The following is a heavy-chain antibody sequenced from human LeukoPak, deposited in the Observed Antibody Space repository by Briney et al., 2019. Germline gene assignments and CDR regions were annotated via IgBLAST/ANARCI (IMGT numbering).Heavy chain of an antibody. CDR3: AKDLGYGDYGATFGIDY. J-gene: IGHJ4*02. CDR2: ISYDGSNK. Sequence: GGSLRLSCAASGLSFSSYGMHWVRQAPGKGLEWVAVISYDGSNKYYADSVKGRFTISRDNSKNTLYLQMNSLRAEDTAVYYCAKDLGYGDYGATFGIDYWGQGTLVTVSS. D-gene: IGHD4-17*01. CDR1: GLSFSSYG. V-gene: IGHV3-30*18.